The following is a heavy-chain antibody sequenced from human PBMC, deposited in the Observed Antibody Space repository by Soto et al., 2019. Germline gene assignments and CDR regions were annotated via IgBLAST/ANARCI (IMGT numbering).Heavy chain of an antibody. V-gene: IGHV5-51*01. D-gene: IGHD3-22*01. J-gene: IGHJ4*02. CDR1: GYSFSNDW. Sequence: PGESLKISCKGSGYSFSNDWIGWVRQMPGKGMEWMGVIYPGDSDTRYSPSFQGQVTISADNFISNAYLQWNSLKASDTATYYCERHHYDSNAYRLLQQWGQGTLVTVSS. CDR2: IYPGDSDT. CDR3: ERHHYDSNAYRLLQQ.